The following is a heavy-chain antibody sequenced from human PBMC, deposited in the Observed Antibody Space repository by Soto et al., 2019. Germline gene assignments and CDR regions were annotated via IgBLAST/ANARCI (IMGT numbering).Heavy chain of an antibody. Sequence: GGSVKVSCKASGGTFSSYAISWVRQAPGQGLEWMGGIIPIFGTANYAQKFQGRVTITADKSTSTAYMELSSLRSEDTAVYYCARGSGMGAPDGSFDIWGQGTMVTVSS. CDR1: GGTFSSYA. V-gene: IGHV1-69*06. CDR3: ARGSGMGAPDGSFDI. J-gene: IGHJ3*02. D-gene: IGHD1-26*01. CDR2: IIPIFGTA.